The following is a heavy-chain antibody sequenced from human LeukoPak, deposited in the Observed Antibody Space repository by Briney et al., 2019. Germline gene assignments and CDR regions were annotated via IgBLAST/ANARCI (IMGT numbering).Heavy chain of an antibody. CDR2: INPNSGGT. D-gene: IGHD6-19*01. CDR3: ARVRTGSGWYSYLQH. J-gene: IGHJ1*01. V-gene: IGHV1-2*06. Sequence: GASVKVSCKASGYTFTGYYMHWVRQAPGQGLEWMGRINPNSGGTNYAQKFQGRVTMTRDTSISTAYMELSRLRSDDTAVYYCARVRTGSGWYSYLQHWGQGTLVTVSS. CDR1: GYTFTGYY.